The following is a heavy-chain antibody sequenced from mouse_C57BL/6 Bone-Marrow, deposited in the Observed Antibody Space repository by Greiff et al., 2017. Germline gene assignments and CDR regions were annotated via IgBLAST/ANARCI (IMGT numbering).Heavy chain of an antibody. Sequence: VQLQQPGAELVRPGTSVKLSCKASGYTFTSYWMHWVKQRPGQGLEWIGVIDPSDSYTNYNQKFKGKATLTVDTSSSTAYMQLSSLTSEDSAVYYGARSGRRSAMDYWGQGTSVTGSS. D-gene: IGHD2-12*01. V-gene: IGHV1-59*01. J-gene: IGHJ4*01. CDR3: ARSGRRSAMDY. CDR2: IDPSDSYT. CDR1: GYTFTSYW.